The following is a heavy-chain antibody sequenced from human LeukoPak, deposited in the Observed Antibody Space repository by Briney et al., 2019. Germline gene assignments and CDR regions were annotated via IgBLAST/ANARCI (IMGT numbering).Heavy chain of an antibody. CDR2: ISSNGGST. CDR1: GFTFSTYA. Sequence: GGSLRLSCAASGFTFSTYAMSWVRQAPGKGLEWVSLISSNGGSTHYADSVKGRFTISRDNSKNTLYLQMKSLRAEDTAVYYCTKDLYTVTGDYWGQRTLVTVSS. V-gene: IGHV3-23*01. J-gene: IGHJ4*02. CDR3: TKDLYTVTGDY. D-gene: IGHD4-11*01.